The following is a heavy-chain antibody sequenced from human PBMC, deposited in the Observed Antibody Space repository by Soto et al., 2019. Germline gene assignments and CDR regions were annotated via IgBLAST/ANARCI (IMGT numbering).Heavy chain of an antibody. D-gene: IGHD1-7*01. CDR2: IRSKAYGGTT. CDR1: GFTFGYYA. V-gene: IGHV3-49*04. J-gene: IGHJ6*02. Sequence: GGSLRLSCTASGFTFGYYAMSWVRQAPGKGLEWVGFIRSKAYGGTTEYAASVKGRFTISRDDSKSIAYLQMNSLKTEDTAVYYCTRELELPDYYYGMDVWGQGTTVTVSS. CDR3: TRELELPDYYYGMDV.